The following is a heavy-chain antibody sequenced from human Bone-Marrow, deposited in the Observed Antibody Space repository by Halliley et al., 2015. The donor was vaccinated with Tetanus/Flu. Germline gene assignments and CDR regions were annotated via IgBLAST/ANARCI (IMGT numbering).Heavy chain of an antibody. D-gene: IGHD2-15*01. Sequence: MAVINPYGGDTTHAQRLQGRVTMTRDTSTSTVYMELSSLRSEDTAVYYCARSLTAPTRIFDYWGQGTLVTVSS. CDR2: INPYGGDT. V-gene: IGHV1-46*01. CDR3: ARSLTAPTRIFDY. J-gene: IGHJ4*02.